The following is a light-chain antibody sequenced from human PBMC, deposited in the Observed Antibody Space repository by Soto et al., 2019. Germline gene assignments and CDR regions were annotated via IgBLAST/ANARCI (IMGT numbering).Light chain of an antibody. Sequence: QSALTQPASVSGSPGQSITISCAGTSSDVGAYNYVSWYQQHPGEAPKLMIYEVSNRPSGDSYRFSGSKSGNTASLTISGLRAEDEADYYCSSFTGSNPRLVFGGGTKLTVL. V-gene: IGLV2-14*01. CDR2: EVS. CDR1: SSDVGAYNY. CDR3: SSFTGSNPRLV. J-gene: IGLJ2*01.